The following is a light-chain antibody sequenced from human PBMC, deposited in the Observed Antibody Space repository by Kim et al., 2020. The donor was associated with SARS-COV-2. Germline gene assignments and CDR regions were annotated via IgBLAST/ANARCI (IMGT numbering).Light chain of an antibody. Sequence: NRSVPPGAGATLSCGASHRVSSNYLHWYQQKFGQAPRLLIHDASNRAAGIPDRFSGGGSGTDFSLTIDKLEPEDSAVYFCQRYKTFGQGTRLEI. CDR2: DAS. CDR3: QRYKT. J-gene: IGKJ2*01. CDR1: HRVSSNY. V-gene: IGKV3D-20*01.